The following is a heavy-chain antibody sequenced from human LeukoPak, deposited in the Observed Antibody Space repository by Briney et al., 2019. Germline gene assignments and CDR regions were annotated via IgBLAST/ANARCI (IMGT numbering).Heavy chain of an antibody. CDR3: ARLASSGWSHCDY. V-gene: IGHV4-59*08. CDR1: GGSISGYY. Sequence: SETLSLTCTVSGGSISGYYWSGIRQPPGKGPEWIGYIYYSGSTNYNPPLKSRVTISVDTSKNQFSLKMNSVTAADTAVYYCARLASSGWSHCDYWGQGTLVTVSS. CDR2: IYYSGST. J-gene: IGHJ4*02. D-gene: IGHD6-19*01.